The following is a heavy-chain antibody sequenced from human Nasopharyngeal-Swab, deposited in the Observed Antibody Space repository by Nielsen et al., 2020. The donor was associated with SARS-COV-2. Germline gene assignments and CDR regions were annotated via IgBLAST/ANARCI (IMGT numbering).Heavy chain of an antibody. CDR3: ARDLGTVGATSY. J-gene: IGHJ4*02. D-gene: IGHD1-26*01. CDR2: IYSGGST. Sequence: GESLKISCAASGFTVSSNYMSWVSQAPGKGLEWVSVIYSGGSTYYADSVKGRFTISRDNSKNTLYLQMNSLRAEDTAVYYCARDLGTVGATSYWGQGTLVTVSS. V-gene: IGHV3-53*01. CDR1: GFTVSSNY.